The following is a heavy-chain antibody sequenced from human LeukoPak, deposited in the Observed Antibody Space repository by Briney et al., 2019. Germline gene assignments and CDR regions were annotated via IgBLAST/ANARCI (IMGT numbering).Heavy chain of an antibody. Sequence: SETLSLTCTVSGGSISSYYWSWIRQPPGKGLEWIGYIYYSGTTNYNPSLKSRVTISVDTSKNQFSLKLSSVTAADTAVYYCARHLPYYYYGMDVWGQGTTVTVSS. J-gene: IGHJ6*02. V-gene: IGHV4-59*08. CDR2: IYYSGTT. CDR1: GGSISSYY. CDR3: ARHLPYYYYGMDV.